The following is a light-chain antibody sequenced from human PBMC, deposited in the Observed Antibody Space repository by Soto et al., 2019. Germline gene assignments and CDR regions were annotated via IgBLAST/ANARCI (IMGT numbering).Light chain of an antibody. Sequence: QSALTQPTSASGTPGQRVTISCSGSSFNIGTYNVNWYQQLPGTAPKLLVYSNDQRPSGVPDRFSGSKSGTSASLAISGLQSEDEADYYCAAWDDSLNRYVLGIGTKVTVL. CDR3: AAWDDSLNRYV. V-gene: IGLV1-44*01. CDR1: SFNIGTYN. CDR2: SND. J-gene: IGLJ1*01.